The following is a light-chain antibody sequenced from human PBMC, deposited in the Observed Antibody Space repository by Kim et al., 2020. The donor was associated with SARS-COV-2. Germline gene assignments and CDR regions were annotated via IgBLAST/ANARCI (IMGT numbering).Light chain of an antibody. Sequence: AIRMTQSPSSFSASTGDRVTITCRASQGISSYLAWYQQKPGKAPKHLIYAASTLQSGVPSRFSGSGSGTDFTLTISCLQSDDFATYYCQQYYSYPPWTFGQGTKVDIK. V-gene: IGKV1-8*01. CDR2: AAS. CDR3: QQYYSYPPWT. CDR1: QGISSY. J-gene: IGKJ1*01.